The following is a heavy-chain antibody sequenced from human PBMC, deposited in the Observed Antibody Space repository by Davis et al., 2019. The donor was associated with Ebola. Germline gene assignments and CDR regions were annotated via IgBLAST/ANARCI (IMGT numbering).Heavy chain of an antibody. J-gene: IGHJ4*02. D-gene: IGHD2-21*02. CDR3: ATTYCGADCYAYYFDY. CDR2: IWYDGSNK. CDR1: GFTFSSYG. V-gene: IGHV3-33*08. Sequence: GESLKISCAASGFTFSSYGMHWVRQAPGKGLEWVAVIWYDGSNKYYADSVKGRFTISRDNSKNTLYLQMGSLRAEDTAVYYCATTYCGADCYAYYFDYWGQGTLVTVAS.